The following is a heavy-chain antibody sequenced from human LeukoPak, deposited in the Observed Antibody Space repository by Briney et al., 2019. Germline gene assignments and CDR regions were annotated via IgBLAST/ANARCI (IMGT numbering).Heavy chain of an antibody. CDR3: ARLYYDSSGQYYFDY. Sequence: SETLSLTCTVSGDSISSHYWSWIRQPPGKGLEWIGYVCYSGSTNHNPSLKSRVTISVDTSKNQFSLKLSSVTAADAAMYYCARLYYDSSGQYYFDYWGQGTLVTVSS. V-gene: IGHV4-59*11. CDR1: GDSISSHY. CDR2: VCYSGST. D-gene: IGHD3-22*01. J-gene: IGHJ4*02.